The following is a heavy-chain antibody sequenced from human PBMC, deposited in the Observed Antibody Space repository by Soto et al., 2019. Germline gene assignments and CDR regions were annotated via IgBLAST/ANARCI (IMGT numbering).Heavy chain of an antibody. V-gene: IGHV4-31*03. J-gene: IGHJ4*02. CDR1: GGSINSGGYC. CDR2: ISYGGGT. CDR3: SRGILV. Sequence: QVQLQESGPGLVKPSQTLSLTCTVSGGSINSGGYCWSWIRQHPGKGLDWIGCISYGGGTSYNPSRKSRVTISVDTSKTQFSLKLTSVTAADTAVYYCSRGILVWGQGALITVSS. D-gene: IGHD5-18*01.